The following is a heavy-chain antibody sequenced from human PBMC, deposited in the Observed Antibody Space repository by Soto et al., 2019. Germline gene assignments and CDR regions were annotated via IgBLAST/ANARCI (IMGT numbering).Heavy chain of an antibody. CDR3: ARDLGVVWFDP. CDR2: IYSSGST. Sequence: PSETLSLTCTVSGGSISSGDYYWSWIRQHPGKGLEWIGFIYSSGSTYYNPSLKSRVTISVDTSKNQFSLKLSSVTAADTAVYYCARDLGVVWFDPWGQGTLVTVSS. J-gene: IGHJ5*02. CDR1: GGSISSGDYY. D-gene: IGHD2-15*01. V-gene: IGHV4-31*03.